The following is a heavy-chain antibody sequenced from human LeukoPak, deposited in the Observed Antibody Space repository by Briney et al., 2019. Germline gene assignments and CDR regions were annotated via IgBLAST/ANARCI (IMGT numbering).Heavy chain of an antibody. CDR3: ARASSSWYVEQFDY. J-gene: IGHJ4*02. D-gene: IGHD6-13*01. Sequence: WASVKVSCKTSGYSENFYGITWVRQVAGQGLEWMGWISAQHGQTEYAPNSQDRVTMTTDTYTNTAYMELRSLRSDDTAVYYCARASSSWYVEQFDYWGQGTLVTVSS. CDR2: ISAQHGQT. V-gene: IGHV1-18*01. CDR1: GYSENFYG.